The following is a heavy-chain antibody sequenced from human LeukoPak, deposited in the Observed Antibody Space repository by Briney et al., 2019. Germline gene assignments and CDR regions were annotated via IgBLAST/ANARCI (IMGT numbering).Heavy chain of an antibody. V-gene: IGHV1-18*01. CDR2: ISAQHGQT. J-gene: IGHJ4*02. CDR3: ARSISGSYSYYFDY. CDR1: GYSENFYG. Sequence: ASVKVSCKTSGYSENFYGITWVRQVAGQGLEWMGWISAQHGQTEYAPNSQDRVTMTTDTYTNTAYMELRSLRSEDTAVYYCARSISGSYSYYFDYWGQGTPVTVSS. D-gene: IGHD1-26*01.